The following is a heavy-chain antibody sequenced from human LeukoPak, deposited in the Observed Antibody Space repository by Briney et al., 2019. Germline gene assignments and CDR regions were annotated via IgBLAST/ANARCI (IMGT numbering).Heavy chain of an antibody. CDR1: GGTFSSYA. CDR3: ARDDITMVRGVRENWFGP. J-gene: IGHJ5*02. D-gene: IGHD3-10*01. Sequence: ASVKVSCKASGGTFSSYAISWVRQAPGQGLEWMGGIIPIFGTAKYAQKFQGRVTITADESTSTAYMELSSLRSEDTAVYYCARDDITMVRGVRENWFGPWGQGTLVTVSS. V-gene: IGHV1-69*13. CDR2: IIPIFGTA.